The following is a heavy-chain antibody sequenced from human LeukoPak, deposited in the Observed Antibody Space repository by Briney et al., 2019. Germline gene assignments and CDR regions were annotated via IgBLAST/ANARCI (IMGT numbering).Heavy chain of an antibody. CDR2: IYYSGST. J-gene: IGHJ4*02. CDR1: GGSISSSNW. D-gene: IGHD1-26*01. Sequence: SGTLSLTCAVSGGSISSSNWWSWVRQPPGKGLEWIGYIYYSGSTNYSPSLKSRVTISVDTSKNQFSLQLTSATAADTAVYYCARSGSTAHDYWGQGTLVTVSS. CDR3: ARSGSTAHDY. V-gene: IGHV4-4*02.